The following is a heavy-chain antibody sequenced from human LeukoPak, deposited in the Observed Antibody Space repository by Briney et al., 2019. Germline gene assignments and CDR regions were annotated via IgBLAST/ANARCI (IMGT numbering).Heavy chain of an antibody. D-gene: IGHD3-10*01. V-gene: IGHV3-11*06. CDR3: ARASFPLVYGSGGYPDY. CDR2: ISSSSYT. J-gene: IGHJ4*02. CDR1: GFTFSDYY. Sequence: GGSLRLSCAASGFTFSDYYMSWIRQAPGKGLEWVSYISSSSYTNYADSVKGRFTISRDNAKNSLYLQMNSLRAEDTAVYYCARASFPLVYGSGGYPDYWGQGTLVTVSS.